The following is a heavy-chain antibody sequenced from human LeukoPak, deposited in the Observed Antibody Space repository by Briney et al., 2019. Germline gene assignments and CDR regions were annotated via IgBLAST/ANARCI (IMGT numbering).Heavy chain of an antibody. Sequence: SETLSLTCTVSGGSISDYYWSWIRQPAGKGLEWVGRIYTSGSTNYNPSLRSRVTMSVDTSKNQFSLKLSSVTAADTAVYYCARGYGSGSYGSDYWGQGTLVTVSS. D-gene: IGHD3-10*01. CDR2: IYTSGST. V-gene: IGHV4-4*07. J-gene: IGHJ4*02. CDR3: ARGYGSGSYGSDY. CDR1: GGSISDYY.